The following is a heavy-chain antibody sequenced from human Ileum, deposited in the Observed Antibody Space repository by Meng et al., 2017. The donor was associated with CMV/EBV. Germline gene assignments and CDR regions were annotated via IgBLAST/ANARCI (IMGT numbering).Heavy chain of an antibody. V-gene: IGHV4-4*07. CDR1: GDCISRYD. J-gene: IGHJ5*02. CDR2: IYSNGNN. Sequence: QGHRREWGTGLGKLSETLCLTGGGAGDCISRYDWRWIRQPAGKGLEWIGRIYSNGNNNYNPSLGSRVTMSVDTSKNHFSLKLNSVTAADTAVYYCARGTKYGSGNWFDPWGQGTLVTVSS. D-gene: IGHD3-10*01. CDR3: ARGTKYGSGNWFDP.